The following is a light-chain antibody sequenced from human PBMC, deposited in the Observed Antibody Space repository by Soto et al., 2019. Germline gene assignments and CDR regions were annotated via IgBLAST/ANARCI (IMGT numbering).Light chain of an antibody. CDR3: QQYNKWPRT. CDR2: GAS. V-gene: IGKV3D-15*01. CDR1: QSVNIH. J-gene: IGKJ1*01. Sequence: EIVLTQSPGTLTLSPGERATLSCRASQSVNIHLAWYQQKPGQAPRLLIYGASARATGIPAKFSGSGSGTEFTLTISSLQSEDFAVYYCQQYNKWPRTFGQGTKVAIK.